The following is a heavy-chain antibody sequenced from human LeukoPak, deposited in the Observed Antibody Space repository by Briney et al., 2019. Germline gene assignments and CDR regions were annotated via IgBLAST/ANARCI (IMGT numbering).Heavy chain of an antibody. D-gene: IGHD2-2*01. CDR2: INPNSGGT. V-gene: IGHV1-2*02. CDR1: GYTFTSYG. CDR3: ARGYCSSTSCFDY. J-gene: IGHJ4*02. Sequence: GASVKVSCKASGYTFTSYGISWVRQAPGQGLEWMGWINPNSGGTNYAQKFQGRVTMTRDTSISTAYMELSRLRSDDTAVYYCARGYCSSTSCFDYWGQGTLVTVSS.